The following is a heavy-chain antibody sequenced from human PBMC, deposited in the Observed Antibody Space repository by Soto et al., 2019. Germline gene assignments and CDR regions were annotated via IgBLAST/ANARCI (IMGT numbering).Heavy chain of an antibody. V-gene: IGHV3-9*01. CDR2: ISWNSGSI. J-gene: IGHJ4*02. CDR3: AKDSKAGIVATIIDY. CDR1: GFTFDDYA. Sequence: EVQLVESGGGLVQPGRSLRLSCAASGFTFDDYAMHWVRQAPGKGLEWVSGISWNSGSIGYADSVKGRFTISRDNAKNSLYLQMNSLRAEDTALYYCAKDSKAGIVATIIDYWGQGTLVTVSS. D-gene: IGHD5-12*01.